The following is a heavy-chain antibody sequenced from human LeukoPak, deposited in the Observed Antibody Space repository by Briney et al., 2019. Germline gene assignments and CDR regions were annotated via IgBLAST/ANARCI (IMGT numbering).Heavy chain of an antibody. J-gene: IGHJ6*03. Sequence: GGSLRLSCAASGFTVSSNYMSWVRQAPGKGLEWVSVIYSGGSTYYADSVKGRFTISRDNSKNTLYLQMNSLRAEDTAVYYCARHSGAMVPDYYMDVWGKGTTVTVSS. CDR1: GFTVSSNY. CDR2: IYSGGST. V-gene: IGHV3-53*01. D-gene: IGHD5-18*01. CDR3: ARHSGAMVPDYYMDV.